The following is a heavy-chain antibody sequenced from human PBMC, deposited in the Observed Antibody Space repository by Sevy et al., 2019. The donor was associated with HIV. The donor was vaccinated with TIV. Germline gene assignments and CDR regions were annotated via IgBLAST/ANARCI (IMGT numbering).Heavy chain of an antibody. CDR2: INGRGGST. CDR3: ARPSPRIAVAASDFFDN. D-gene: IGHD6-19*01. CDR1: GYSFSSYS. J-gene: IGHJ5*02. V-gene: IGHV3-23*01. Sequence: GGSLRLSCVVSGYSFSSYSISWVRQAPGKGLEWVSTINGRGGSTYYADSVKGRFTISRDNTKNTLFLQMINLRVKDTSIYYSARPSPRIAVAASDFFDNWGQGTLVTVSS.